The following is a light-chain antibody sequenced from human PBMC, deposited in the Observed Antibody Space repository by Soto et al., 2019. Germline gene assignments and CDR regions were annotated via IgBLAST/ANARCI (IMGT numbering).Light chain of an antibody. Sequence: EIVLMQSPGTLSLSPGARASLSCRASQSVNSKLAWYQQNPGQAPRLLIYDASNRATGVPGRFSGSGSGTDFTLTISRLEPEDFAVYYCQQYGSSGTFGQGTKVDIK. V-gene: IGKV3-20*01. J-gene: IGKJ1*01. CDR2: DAS. CDR1: QSVNSK. CDR3: QQYGSSGT.